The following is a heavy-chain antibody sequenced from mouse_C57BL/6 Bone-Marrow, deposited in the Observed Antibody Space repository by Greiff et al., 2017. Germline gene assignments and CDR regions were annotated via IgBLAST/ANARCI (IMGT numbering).Heavy chain of an antibody. D-gene: IGHD1-1*01. J-gene: IGHJ1*03. CDR3: TRMVWRGSSYYWYFDV. Sequence: EVKLVESGEGLVKPGGSLKLSCAASGFTFSSYAMSWVRQTPEKRLEWVAYISSGGDYIYYADTVKGRFTISRDNARNTLYLQMSSLKSEDTAMYYCTRMVWRGSSYYWYFDVWGTGTTVTVSS. CDR1: GFTFSSYA. CDR2: ISSGGDYI. V-gene: IGHV5-9-1*02.